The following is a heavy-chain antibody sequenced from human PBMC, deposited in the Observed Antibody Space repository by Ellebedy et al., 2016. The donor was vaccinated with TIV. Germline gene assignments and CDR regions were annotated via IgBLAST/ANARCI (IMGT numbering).Heavy chain of an antibody. CDR3: ARGQGRRKATDY. D-gene: IGHD5-12*01. CDR1: GGSFSGYY. J-gene: IGHJ4*02. V-gene: IGHV4-34*01. CDR2: INHSGST. Sequence: SETLSLXXAVYGGSFSGYYWTWIRQPPGKGLEWIREINHSGSTNYNPSLKSRVTISVDTSKNQFSLKLRSVTAADTAVYYCARGQGRRKATDYWGQGTLVTVSS.